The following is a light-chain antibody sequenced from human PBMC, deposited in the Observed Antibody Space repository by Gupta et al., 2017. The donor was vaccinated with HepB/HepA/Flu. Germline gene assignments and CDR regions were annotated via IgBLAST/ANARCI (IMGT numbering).Light chain of an antibody. Sequence: DIVMTQSPDSLAVSLGERATINCKSSQSISYSSNNKNYLAWYQQEPGLPPKLLISCASTRESGVPHRLSDRGSGTDFTLTIISLQAEDVAIYYCHREHSTRLTFGGGTKVEIK. CDR2: CAS. CDR1: QSISYSSNNKNY. CDR3: HREHSTRLT. J-gene: IGKJ4*01. V-gene: IGKV4-1*01.